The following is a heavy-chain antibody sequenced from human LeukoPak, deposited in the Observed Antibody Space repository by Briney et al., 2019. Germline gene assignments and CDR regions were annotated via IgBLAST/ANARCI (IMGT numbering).Heavy chain of an antibody. CDR3: ARVHYDSSGYPNFDY. Sequence: SETLSLTCTVSGGSISSYYWSWIRQPPGKGLEWIGYIYYSGSTNYNRSLKSRVTISVDTSKNQFSLKLSSVTAADTAVYYCARVHYDSSGYPNFDYWGQGTLVTVSS. CDR1: GGSISSYY. V-gene: IGHV4-59*01. CDR2: IYYSGST. J-gene: IGHJ4*02. D-gene: IGHD3-22*01.